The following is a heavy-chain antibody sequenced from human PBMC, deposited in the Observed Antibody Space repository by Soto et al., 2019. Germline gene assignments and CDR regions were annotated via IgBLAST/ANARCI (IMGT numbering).Heavy chain of an antibody. CDR1: GYTFTSYG. CDR2: ISAYNGNT. CDR3: ARDRGSSSSYYYYGMDV. J-gene: IGHJ6*02. V-gene: IGHV1-18*01. Sequence: ASVKVSCKASGYTFTSYGISWVRQAPGQGLEWMGWISAYNGNTNYAQKLQGRVTMTTDTSTSTAYMELRSPRSDDTAVYYCARDRGSSSSYYYYGMDVWGQGTTVTVSS. D-gene: IGHD6-6*01.